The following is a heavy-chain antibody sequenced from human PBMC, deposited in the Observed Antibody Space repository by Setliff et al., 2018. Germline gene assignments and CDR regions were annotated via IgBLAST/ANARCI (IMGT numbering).Heavy chain of an antibody. J-gene: IGHJ5*02. CDR1: GFTFDDYG. CDR2: INWNGGST. D-gene: IGHD3-10*01. V-gene: IGHV3-20*04. CDR3: ARDNDGSGSYYPWFDP. Sequence: GGSLRLSCAASGFTFDDYGMSWVRQAPGKGLEWVSGINWNGGSTGYADSVKGRFTISRDNAKNSLYLQMNSLRAEDTALYYCARDNDGSGSYYPWFDPWGQGTLVTVSS.